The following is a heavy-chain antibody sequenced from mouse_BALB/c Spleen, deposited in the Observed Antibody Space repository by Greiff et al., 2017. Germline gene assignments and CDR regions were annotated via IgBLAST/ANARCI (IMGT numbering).Heavy chain of an antibody. J-gene: IGHJ3*01. Sequence: EVQVVESGGGLVQPGGSLKLSCAASGFTFSSYTMSWVRQTPEKRLEWVAYISNGGGSTYYPDTVKGRFTISRDNAKNTLYLQMSSLKSEDTAMYYCARHRYDAWFAYWGQGTLVTVSA. CDR2: ISNGGGST. V-gene: IGHV5-12-2*01. CDR3: ARHRYDAWFAY. CDR1: GFTFSSYT. D-gene: IGHD2-14*01.